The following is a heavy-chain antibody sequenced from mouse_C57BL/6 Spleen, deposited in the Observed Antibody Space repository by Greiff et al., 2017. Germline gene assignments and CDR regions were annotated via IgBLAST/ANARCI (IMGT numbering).Heavy chain of an antibody. J-gene: IGHJ2*01. V-gene: IGHV1-52*01. CDR2: IDPSDSET. D-gene: IGHD1-1*01. Sequence: QVQLQQPGAELVRPGSSVKLSCKASGYTFTSYWMHWVKQRPIQGLEWIGNIDPSDSETHYNQKFKDKATLTVDKASSTAYMQLSSLTSEDSAVYYCARWYGSSYGDYWGQGTTLTVSS. CDR3: ARWYGSSYGDY. CDR1: GYTFTSYW.